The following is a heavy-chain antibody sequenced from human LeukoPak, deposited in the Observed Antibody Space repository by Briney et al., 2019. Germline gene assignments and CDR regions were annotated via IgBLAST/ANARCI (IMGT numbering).Heavy chain of an antibody. CDR3: ASWPDEGGAFDI. CDR1: RGSISSGDYY. D-gene: IGHD3-16*01. CDR2: IYYSGST. J-gene: IGHJ3*02. V-gene: IGHV4-30-4*01. Sequence: TSQTLSLTCTVSRGSISSGDYYWSWIRQPPGKGLEWIGYIYYSGSTYYNPSLKSRVTISVDTSKNQFSLKLSSVTAADTAVYYCASWPDEGGAFDIWGQGTMVTVSS.